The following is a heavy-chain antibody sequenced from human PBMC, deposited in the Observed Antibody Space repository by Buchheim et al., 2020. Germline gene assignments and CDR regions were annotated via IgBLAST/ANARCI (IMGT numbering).Heavy chain of an antibody. Sequence: QVQLQESGPGLVKPSGTLSLTCAVSGGSISSSNWWSWVRQPPGKGLEWIGEIYHSGSTNYNPSLKSRVTISVDKSKHQFSLKLSSVTAADTAVYYCARDRYYDYVWGSYRTPNYYYYGMDVWGQGTT. D-gene: IGHD3-16*02. CDR3: ARDRYYDYVWGSYRTPNYYYYGMDV. J-gene: IGHJ6*02. V-gene: IGHV4-4*02. CDR2: IYHSGST. CDR1: GGSISSSNW.